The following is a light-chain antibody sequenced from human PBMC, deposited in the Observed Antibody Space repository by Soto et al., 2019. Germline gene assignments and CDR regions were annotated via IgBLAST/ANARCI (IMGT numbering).Light chain of an antibody. CDR3: QQSYSTLSIT. J-gene: IGKJ5*01. Sequence: DIQMTQSPSSLSAPVGDRVTITCRASESISRHLNWYQQKPGKAPKLLIYAASSLQNGVPSRFSGGGPGPDFSLTISNLQPEDFATYYCQQSYSTLSITFGQGTRLEMK. V-gene: IGKV1-39*01. CDR2: AAS. CDR1: ESISRH.